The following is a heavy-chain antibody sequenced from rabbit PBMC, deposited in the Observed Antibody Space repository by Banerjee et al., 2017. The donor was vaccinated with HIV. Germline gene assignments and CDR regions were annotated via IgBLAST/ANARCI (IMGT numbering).Heavy chain of an antibody. CDR1: GFDFSSYY. Sequence: QLKETGGGLVQPGGSLTLSCKASGFDFSSYYMSWVRQAPGKGLEWIGIIYAGKGSTDYASWVNGRFTISSDNAQNTVDLQMNSLTAADTATYFCARNSYYGYAGYAYATYFNLWGPGTLVTVS. J-gene: IGHJ4*01. CDR2: IYAGKGST. V-gene: IGHV1S7*01. CDR3: ARNSYYGYAGYAYATYFNL. D-gene: IGHD6-1*01.